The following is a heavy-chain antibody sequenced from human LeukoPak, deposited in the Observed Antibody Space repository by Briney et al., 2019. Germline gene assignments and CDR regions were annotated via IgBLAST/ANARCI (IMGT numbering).Heavy chain of an antibody. V-gene: IGHV3-21*01. CDR3: ARDRPYYYGSGSSYGMDV. CDR1: GFTFSSYS. CDR2: ISSSSSYI. D-gene: IGHD3-10*01. Sequence: GGSLRLPCAASGFTFSSYSMNWVRQAPGKGLEWVSSISSSSSYIYYADSVKGRFTISRDNAKNSLYLQMNSLRAEDTAVYYCARDRPYYYGSGSSYGMDVWGQGTTVTVSS. J-gene: IGHJ6*02.